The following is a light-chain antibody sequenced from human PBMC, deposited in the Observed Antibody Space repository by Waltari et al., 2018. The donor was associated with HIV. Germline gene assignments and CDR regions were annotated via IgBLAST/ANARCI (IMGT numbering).Light chain of an antibody. V-gene: IGKV1-39*01. CDR3: QQSYSTPRT. Sequence: DIQMTQSPSSLYASVGDRVTITCRASQSISRYINWYQQKSGKAPKILIHAASSLQSGVPSRFSGSGSGTDFTLTINSLQPEDFATYYCQQSYSTPRTFGQGTKVEIK. CDR2: AAS. CDR1: QSISRY. J-gene: IGKJ1*01.